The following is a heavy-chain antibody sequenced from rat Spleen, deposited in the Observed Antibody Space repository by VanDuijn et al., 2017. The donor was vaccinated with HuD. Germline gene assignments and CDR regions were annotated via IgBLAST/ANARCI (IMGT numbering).Heavy chain of an antibody. V-gene: IGHV5-29*01. D-gene: IGHD1-4*01. J-gene: IGHJ3*01. CDR2: FSYDGFTT. Sequence: EVQLVESGGGLVQPGRSLKLSCAASGFTFNNYGMAWVRQAPTKGLEWVAAFSYDGFTTYYRDSVRGRFTISSDNTKTTLYLQMDSLRSDDTATYYCTRHDYPGVTTTGFAYWGQGTLVTVSS. CDR1: GFTFNNYG. CDR3: TRHDYPGVTTTGFAY.